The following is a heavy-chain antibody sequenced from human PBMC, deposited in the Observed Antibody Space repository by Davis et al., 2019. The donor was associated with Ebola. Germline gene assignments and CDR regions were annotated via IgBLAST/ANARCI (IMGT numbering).Heavy chain of an antibody. V-gene: IGHV4-34*01. CDR3: ARGRVAVLVPAADNYHYYMDV. J-gene: IGHJ6*03. CDR2: INHSGST. D-gene: IGHD2-2*01. CDR1: GGSFSGFY. Sequence: MPSETLSLTCAVYGGSFSGFYWSWIRQPPGKGLEWIGEINHSGSTYYNPSLKSRVTISADTSKNQFSLKLSSVTAADTAMYYCARGRVAVLVPAADNYHYYMDVWGKGTTVTVSS.